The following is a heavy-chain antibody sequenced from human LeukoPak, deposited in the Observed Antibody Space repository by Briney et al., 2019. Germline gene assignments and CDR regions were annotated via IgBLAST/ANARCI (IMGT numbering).Heavy chain of an antibody. CDR2: ISGSGGST. J-gene: IGHJ4*02. Sequence: GGSLRLSCAASGFTFSSYAMSWVRQAPGKGLEWVSAISGSGGSTYYADSVKGRFTISRDNSKNTLYLQMNSLRAEDTAVYYCAKDTPGARYYDILTGYYPFDYWGQGTLVTVSS. D-gene: IGHD3-9*01. CDR3: AKDTPGARYYDILTGYYPFDY. V-gene: IGHV3-23*01. CDR1: GFTFSSYA.